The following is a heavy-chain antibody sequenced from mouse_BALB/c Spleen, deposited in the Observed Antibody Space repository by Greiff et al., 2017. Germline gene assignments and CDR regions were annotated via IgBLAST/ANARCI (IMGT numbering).Heavy chain of an antibody. Sequence: QVHVKQSGAELVRPGTSVKISCKASGYTFTNYWLGWVKQRPGHGLEWIGDIYPGGGYTNYNEKFKGKATLTADTSSSTAYMQLSSLTSEDSAVYFCAGGTTVVAKDWYFDVWGAGTTVTVSS. CDR3: AGGTTVVAKDWYFDV. CDR1: GYTFTNYW. D-gene: IGHD1-1*01. CDR2: IYPGGGYT. V-gene: IGHV1-63*02. J-gene: IGHJ1*01.